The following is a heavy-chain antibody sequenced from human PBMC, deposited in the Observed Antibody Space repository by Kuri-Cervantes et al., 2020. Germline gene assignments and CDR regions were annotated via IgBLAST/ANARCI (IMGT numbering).Heavy chain of an antibody. CDR3: ARRWEL. D-gene: IGHD1-26*01. CDR1: GFTFSSYS. Sequence: GESFKISCAASGFTFSSYSMNWVRQAPGKGLEWVSSISSSSSYIYYADSVKGRFTISRDNSKNTLYLQMNSLRAGDTAVYYCARRWELWGQGTLVTVSS. V-gene: IGHV3-21*01. CDR2: ISSSSSYI. J-gene: IGHJ4*02.